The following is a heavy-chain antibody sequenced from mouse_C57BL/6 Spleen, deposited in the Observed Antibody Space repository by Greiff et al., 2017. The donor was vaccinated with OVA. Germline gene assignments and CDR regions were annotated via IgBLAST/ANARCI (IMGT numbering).Heavy chain of an antibody. CDR1: GFNIKDDY. D-gene: IGHD2-2*01. V-gene: IGHV14-4*01. CDR2: IDPENGDT. Sequence: EVQLQQSGAELVRPGASVKLSCTASGFNIKDDYMHWVKQRPEQGLEWIGWIDPENGDTEYASKFQGKATITADTSSNTAYLQLSSLTSEDTAVYYCTTGLRRGWFAYWGQGTLVTVSA. CDR3: TTGLRRGWFAY. J-gene: IGHJ3*01.